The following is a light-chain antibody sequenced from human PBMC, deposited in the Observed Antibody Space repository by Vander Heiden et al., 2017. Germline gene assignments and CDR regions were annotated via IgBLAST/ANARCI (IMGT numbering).Light chain of an antibody. Sequence: IVISHSPLSLPRSPGGPASSSGRCSKSLLHSNGDNYLDWYLQKPGQSPQLLIYLGSNRASGVPDRFSGSGSGTDFTLKISRVEAEDVGVYYCKQALQNPLTFGGGTKVEI. J-gene: IGKJ4*01. V-gene: IGKV2-28*01. CDR1: KSLLHSNGDNY. CDR3: KQALQNPLT. CDR2: LGS.